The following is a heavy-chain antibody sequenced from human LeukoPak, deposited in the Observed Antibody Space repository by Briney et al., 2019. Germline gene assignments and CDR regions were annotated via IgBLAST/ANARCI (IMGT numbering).Heavy chain of an antibody. CDR2: IYHSGST. CDR3: AREGDSSGYYAFDAFDI. V-gene: IGHV4-38-2*02. D-gene: IGHD3-22*01. CDR1: GYSISSGYY. J-gene: IGHJ3*02. Sequence: SETLSLTCTVSGYSISSGYYWGWIRQPPGKGLEWIGSIYHSGSTYYNPSLKSRVTISVDTSKNQFSLKLSSVNAADTAVYYCAREGDSSGYYAFDAFDIWGQGTMVTVSS.